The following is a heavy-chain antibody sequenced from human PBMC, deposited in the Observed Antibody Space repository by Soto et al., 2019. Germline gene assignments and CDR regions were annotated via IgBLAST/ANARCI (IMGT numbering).Heavy chain of an antibody. CDR1: GFTFRDAW. CDR2: IDGSGGIT. Sequence: LKLSCAASGFTFRDAWMSWVRQAPGEGLEWVSTIDGSGGITYYADSVKGRFTISRDNSRNTVYLQMNSLRGDDTALYYCVKNSGWFNTWGQGALVTVSS. D-gene: IGHD3-10*01. V-gene: IGHV3-23*01. CDR3: VKNSGWFNT. J-gene: IGHJ5*02.